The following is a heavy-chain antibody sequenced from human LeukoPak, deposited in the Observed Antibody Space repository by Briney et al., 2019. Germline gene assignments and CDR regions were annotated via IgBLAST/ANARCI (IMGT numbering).Heavy chain of an antibody. CDR3: AKEGPCCGGDCYPPIFQH. CDR2: ISGSGGNT. CDR1: GFTFSNYA. V-gene: IGHV3-23*01. J-gene: IGHJ1*01. D-gene: IGHD2-21*02. Sequence: GSLRLSCAASGFTFSNYAMSWVRQAPGKGLEWVSAISGSGGNTHHADSVKGRFTISRDTSKNTLYLQMNSLRAEDTAVYYCAKEGPCCGGDCYPPIFQHWGQGTLVTVSS.